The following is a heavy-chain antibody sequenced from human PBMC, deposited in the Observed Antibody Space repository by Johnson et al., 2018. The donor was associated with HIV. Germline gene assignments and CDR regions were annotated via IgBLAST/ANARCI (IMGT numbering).Heavy chain of an antibody. D-gene: IGHD6-6*01. Sequence: QVHLVESGGGLAQPGGSLRLSCAASGFTFSSYAMHWVRQAPGKGLEWVAVISYDGSNKYYADSVKGRFTISRDNSKNTLYLQMNSLRAEDTAVYYCARGGGYSIAAPSDAFDIWGQGTMVTVSS. CDR3: ARGGGYSIAAPSDAFDI. V-gene: IGHV3-30-3*01. CDR2: ISYDGSNK. CDR1: GFTFSSYA. J-gene: IGHJ3*02.